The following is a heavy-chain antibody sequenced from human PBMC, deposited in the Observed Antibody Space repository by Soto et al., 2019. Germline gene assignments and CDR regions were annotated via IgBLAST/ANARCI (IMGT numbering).Heavy chain of an antibody. Sequence: ASVKVSCKASGYTFTSYGISWVRQAPGQGLEWMGWISAYNGNTDYAQKLQGRVTMTTDTSTSTAYMELSSLRSDDTAVYYCARDFFNYYYSTGYSFFAFDYWGQGTLVTVSS. CDR3: ARDFFNYYYSTGYSFFAFDY. CDR2: ISAYNGNT. V-gene: IGHV1-18*01. CDR1: GYTFTSYG. D-gene: IGHD3-22*01. J-gene: IGHJ4*02.